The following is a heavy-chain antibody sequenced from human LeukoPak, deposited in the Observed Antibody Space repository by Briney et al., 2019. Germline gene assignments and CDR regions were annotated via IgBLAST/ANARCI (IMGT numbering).Heavy chain of an antibody. CDR1: GGSISSSSYY. Sequence: PSETLSLTCTVSGGSISSSSYYWGWIRQPPGKGLEWIGSIYYSGSTYYNPSLKSRVTISVGTSKNQFSLKLSSVTAADTAVYYCARHTLGYSYGRYFDYWGQGTLVTVSS. D-gene: IGHD5-18*01. V-gene: IGHV4-39*01. J-gene: IGHJ4*02. CDR2: IYYSGST. CDR3: ARHTLGYSYGRYFDY.